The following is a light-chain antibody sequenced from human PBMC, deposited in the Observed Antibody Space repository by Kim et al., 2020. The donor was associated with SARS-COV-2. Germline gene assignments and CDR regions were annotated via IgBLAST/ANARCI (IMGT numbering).Light chain of an antibody. CDR3: QQYYDYPRT. Sequence: ASTGDRITITCRASKRISSYLAWYQQKPGKAPNLLIYAASTLQSGVPSRFSGSGSGTDFTLTISCLQSEDFATYYCQQYYDYPRTFGQGTKVDIK. CDR1: KRISSY. V-gene: IGKV1-8*01. J-gene: IGKJ1*01. CDR2: AAS.